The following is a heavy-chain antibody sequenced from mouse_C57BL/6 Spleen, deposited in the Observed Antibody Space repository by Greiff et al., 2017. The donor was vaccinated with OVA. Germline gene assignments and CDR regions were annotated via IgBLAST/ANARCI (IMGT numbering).Heavy chain of an antibody. J-gene: IGHJ4*01. CDR2: IDPSDSYT. V-gene: IGHV1-69*01. Sequence: VQLQQPGAELVMPGASVKLSCKASGYTFTSYWMHWVKQRPGQGLEWIGEIDPSDSYTNYNQKFKGKSTLTVDKSSSTAYMQLSSLTSEDSAVYYGARYPYYSNYEGAMDYWGQGTSVTVSS. CDR3: ARYPYYSNYEGAMDY. CDR1: GYTFTSYW. D-gene: IGHD2-5*01.